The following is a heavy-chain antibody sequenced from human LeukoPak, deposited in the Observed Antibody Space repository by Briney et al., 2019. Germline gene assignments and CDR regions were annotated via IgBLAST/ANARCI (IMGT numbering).Heavy chain of an antibody. CDR1: GFTFSNCA. J-gene: IGHJ4*02. V-gene: IGHV3-23*01. CDR3: ARESRQWLIHVDS. CDR2: ISDSAGVT. D-gene: IGHD6-19*01. Sequence: GGSLRLSCAASGFTFSNCAMTWVRQTPGKGLEWVSSISDSAGVTYYADSVRGRFTISRDNSKNTMYLQMNSLRAEDTAVYFCARESRQWLIHVDSWGQGTLVCVSS.